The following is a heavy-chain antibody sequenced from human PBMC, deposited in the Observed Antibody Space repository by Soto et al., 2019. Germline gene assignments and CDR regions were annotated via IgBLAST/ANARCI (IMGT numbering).Heavy chain of an antibody. J-gene: IGHJ5*02. D-gene: IGHD1-26*01. CDR1: GGSIGSYY. CDR3: ARSLYSGSYTNWFDP. CDR2: IYYSGSN. V-gene: IGHV4-59*01. Sequence: TLCLTCPVSGGSIGSYYWSWIRQPPGKGLEYIGYIYYSGSNNYNPSLKSRVTISVDTSKKQFSLKLSSVTAADTAVYYCARSLYSGSYTNWFDPWGQGTLVTVSS.